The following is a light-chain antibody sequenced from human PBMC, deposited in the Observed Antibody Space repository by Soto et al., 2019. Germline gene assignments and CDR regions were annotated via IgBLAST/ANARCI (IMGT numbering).Light chain of an antibody. CDR3: QSYDNDLAGHVL. V-gene: IGLV1-40*01. J-gene: IGLJ2*01. CDR1: TSNIGAGFD. Sequence: QSVLTQPPSVSGAPGQRVTISCSGNTSNIGAGFDVHWYQQLPGTAPKLLIYASTNRPSGVPDRFSGSKSDTSASLAITGLHIDDEADYHCQSYDNDLAGHVLFGGGTKLTVL. CDR2: AST.